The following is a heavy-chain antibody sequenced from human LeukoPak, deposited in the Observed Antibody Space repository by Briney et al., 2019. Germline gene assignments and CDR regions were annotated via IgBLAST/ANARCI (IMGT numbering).Heavy chain of an antibody. J-gene: IGHJ4*02. CDR2: IYSGGST. CDR1: GFTFSSCW. CDR3: ASAQGRSSGYFAFDY. Sequence: GGSLRLSCAASGFTFSSCWMHRVRQAPGKGLEWVSVIYSGGSTYYADSVKGRFTISRDNSKNTLYLQMNSLRAEDTAVYYCASAQGRSSGYFAFDYWGQGTLVTVSS. D-gene: IGHD3-22*01. V-gene: IGHV3-53*01.